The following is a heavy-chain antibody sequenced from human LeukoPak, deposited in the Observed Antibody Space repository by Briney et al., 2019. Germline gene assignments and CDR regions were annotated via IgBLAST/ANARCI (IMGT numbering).Heavy chain of an antibody. V-gene: IGHV3-23*01. CDR1: GFTFSNYW. D-gene: IGHD6-19*01. CDR3: AKLKRAAVAGAADY. Sequence: GGSLRLSCEASGFTFSNYWMSWVRQAPGKGLEWVSAISGSGGSTYYADSVKGRFTISRDNSKNTLYLQMNSLRAEDTAVYYCAKLKRAAVAGAADYWGQGTLVTVSS. CDR2: ISGSGGST. J-gene: IGHJ4*02.